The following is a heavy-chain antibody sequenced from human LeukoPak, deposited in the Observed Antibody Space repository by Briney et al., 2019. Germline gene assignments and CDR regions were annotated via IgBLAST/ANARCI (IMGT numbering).Heavy chain of an antibody. V-gene: IGHV1-69*04. J-gene: IGHJ4*02. CDR1: GGTFSSYA. Sequence: ASVKVSCKASGGTFSSYAISWVRQAPGQGLEWMGRTIPILGIANYAQKFQGRVTITADKSTSTAYMELSSLRSEDTAVYYCARAGFRSDPLPDYWGQGTLVTVSS. CDR2: TIPILGIA. D-gene: IGHD2-15*01. CDR3: ARAGFRSDPLPDY.